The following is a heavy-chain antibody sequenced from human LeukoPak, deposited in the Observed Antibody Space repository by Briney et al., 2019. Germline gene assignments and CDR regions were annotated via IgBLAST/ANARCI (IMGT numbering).Heavy chain of an antibody. J-gene: IGHJ6*03. Sequence: GGSLRLSCAASGFTFSSYAMHWVRQAPGKGLEWVAVISYDGSNKYYADSVKGRFTISRDNSKNTLYLQMNSLRAEDTAVYYCARDGAIAYTLLPRLGYYMDVWGKGATVTVSS. V-gene: IGHV3-30-3*01. CDR3: ARDGAIAYTLLPRLGYYMDV. D-gene: IGHD2-21*01. CDR1: GFTFSSYA. CDR2: ISYDGSNK.